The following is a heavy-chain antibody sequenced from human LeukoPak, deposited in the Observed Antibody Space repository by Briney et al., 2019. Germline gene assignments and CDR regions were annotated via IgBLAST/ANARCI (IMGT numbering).Heavy chain of an antibody. CDR2: SSGSGGST. V-gene: IGHV3-23*01. CDR1: GFTYSSYA. Sequence: PGGSLRLSCAAPGFTYSSYAMSWVRQAPGKGLEWVSASSGSGGSTYYAHSVKGRFTISRDNSKNTLYLQMNSLRAEDTAVYYCAKRTAVAGPYFDYWGQGTLVTVSS. D-gene: IGHD6-19*01. CDR3: AKRTAVAGPYFDY. J-gene: IGHJ4*02.